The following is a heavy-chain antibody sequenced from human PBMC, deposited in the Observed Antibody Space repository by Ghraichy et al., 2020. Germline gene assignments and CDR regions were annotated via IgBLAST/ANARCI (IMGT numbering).Heavy chain of an antibody. V-gene: IGHV4-39*01. J-gene: IGHJ4*02. CDR1: GGSISGSTFY. Sequence: SETLSLTCTVSGGSISGSTFYWGWIRQPPGKGLEWIGAIYYSGHTYYTSSLKSRATISVDTSKNQFSLRLPSVTAADTAVYYCSRLIDYWGQGTLVTVSS. CDR2: IYYSGHT. CDR3: SRLIDY.